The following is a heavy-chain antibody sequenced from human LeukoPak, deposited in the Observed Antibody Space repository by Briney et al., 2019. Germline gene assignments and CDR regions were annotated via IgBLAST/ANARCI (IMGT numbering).Heavy chain of an antibody. Sequence: PSETLSLTCAVSGGSISSSNWWSWVRQPPGKGLEWIGEIYHSGSTNYNPSLKSRVTISVDKSKNQFSLKLSSVTAADTAVYYCARGHSSGWAPFDPWGQGTLVTVSS. D-gene: IGHD6-19*01. CDR2: IYHSGST. CDR1: GGSISSSNW. J-gene: IGHJ5*02. CDR3: ARGHSSGWAPFDP. V-gene: IGHV4-4*02.